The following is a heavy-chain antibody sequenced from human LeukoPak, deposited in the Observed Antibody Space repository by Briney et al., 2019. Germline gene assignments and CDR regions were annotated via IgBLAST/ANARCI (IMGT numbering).Heavy chain of an antibody. V-gene: IGHV3-7*01. Sequence: QPGGSLRLSCAASGFTFSTYWMSWVRQAPGKGLEWVANIKQDGSEKYYVDSVKGRFTISRDNARNSLYLQMNSLRAEDTAVYYCARLRSYLVNFDYWGQGTLVTVSS. CDR1: GFTFSTYW. D-gene: IGHD1-26*01. CDR3: ARLRSYLVNFDY. CDR2: IKQDGSEK. J-gene: IGHJ4*02.